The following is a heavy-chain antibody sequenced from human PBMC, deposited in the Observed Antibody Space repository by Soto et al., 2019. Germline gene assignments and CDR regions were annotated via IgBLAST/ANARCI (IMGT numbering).Heavy chain of an antibody. V-gene: IGHV1-69*06. CDR3: ARGDTIFVSSERYYPYGRDV. CDR2: IIPLFGTT. J-gene: IGHJ6*02. CDR1: EGTFNSYV. Sequence: QGKLVQSRAEVKKPGSSVRVSCKASEGTFNSYVVSWVRQAPGQGRQWMGGIIPLFGTTNYAHQLEGRVTITADTSATTADMELSGLRPGDPAVYYCARGDTIFVSSERYYPYGRDVWCQGTTVIVSS. D-gene: IGHD3-3*01.